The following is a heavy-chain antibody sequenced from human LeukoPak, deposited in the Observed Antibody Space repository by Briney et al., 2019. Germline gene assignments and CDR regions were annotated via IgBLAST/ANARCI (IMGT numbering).Heavy chain of an antibody. CDR1: GFTFSNAW. CDR3: TIGYCSGGSCYGYYFDY. D-gene: IGHD2-15*01. V-gene: IGHV3-15*01. J-gene: IGHJ4*02. Sequence: GSLRPSCAASGFTFSNAWMSWVRQAPGKGLEWVGRIKSKTDGGTTDYAAPVKGRFTISRDDSKNTLYLQMNSLKTEDTAVYYCTIGYCSGGSCYGYYFDYWGQGTLVTVSS. CDR2: IKSKTDGGTT.